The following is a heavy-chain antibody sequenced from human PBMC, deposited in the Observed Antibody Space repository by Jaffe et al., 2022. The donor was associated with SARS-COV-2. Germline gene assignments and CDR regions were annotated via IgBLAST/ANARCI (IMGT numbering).Heavy chain of an antibody. Sequence: QVQLVQSGSELRKPGASVKVSCKASGYTFSVYGLYWVRQAPGQGLEWMGWINTNTGNPMYAQGFTGRFVFSLDTSVSTAYLQISSLKSEDTAVYYCARRAGRYDNSGYYPYWGQGTLVTVSS. D-gene: IGHD3-22*01. CDR1: GYTFSVYG. J-gene: IGHJ4*02. CDR3: ARRAGRYDNSGYYPY. CDR2: INTNTGNP. V-gene: IGHV7-4-1*02.